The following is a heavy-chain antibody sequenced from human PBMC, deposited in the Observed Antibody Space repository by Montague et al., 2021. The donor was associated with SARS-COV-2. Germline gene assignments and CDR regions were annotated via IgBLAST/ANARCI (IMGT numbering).Heavy chain of an antibody. Sequence: SETLSLTCTVSGGSITVSRYDWGWIRQPPGKGLEWIGGVPHTGTTSYNASLKSRLTISVDPSENQFSLRMTSVTASYTAVYYCARHRANAGSFDIWGQGTMVTVSS. J-gene: IGHJ3*02. CDR2: VPHTGTT. V-gene: IGHV4-39*01. CDR1: GGSITVSRYD. CDR3: ARHRANAGSFDI. D-gene: IGHD1-1*01.